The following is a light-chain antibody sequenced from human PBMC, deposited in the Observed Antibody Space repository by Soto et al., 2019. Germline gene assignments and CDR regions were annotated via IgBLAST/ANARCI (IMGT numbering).Light chain of an antibody. J-gene: IGKJ5*01. CDR1: QTISSH. V-gene: IGKV1-39*01. CDR2: AAS. Sequence: DIQMIQSPSSLSASVVFSVIITCRASQTISSHLKWYQQKPGKAPNLLVYAASSLQSGVPSRFTGSGSGTDFTLTISSLQPEDFATYFCQQSYTTPITFGQGTRLEIK. CDR3: QQSYTTPIT.